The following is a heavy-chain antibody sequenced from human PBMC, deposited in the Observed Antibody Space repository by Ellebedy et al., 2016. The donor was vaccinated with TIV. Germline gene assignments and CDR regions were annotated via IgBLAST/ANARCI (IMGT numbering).Heavy chain of an antibody. CDR3: ARDLMVRGVEGYFDY. J-gene: IGHJ4*02. V-gene: IGHV1-69*06. Sequence: SVKVSXKASGYTFTGYYMHWVRQAPGQGLEWMGGIIPIFGTANYAQKFQGRVTIIADKSTSTAYMELSSLRSEDTAVYYCARDLMVRGVEGYFDYWGQGTLVTVSS. CDR2: IIPIFGTA. D-gene: IGHD3-10*01. CDR1: GYTFTGYY.